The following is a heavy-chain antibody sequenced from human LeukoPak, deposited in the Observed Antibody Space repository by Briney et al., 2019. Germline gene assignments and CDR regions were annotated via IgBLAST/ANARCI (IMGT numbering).Heavy chain of an antibody. CDR3: ARGYYYDSRPGNWFDP. D-gene: IGHD3-22*01. CDR2: INPSGGST. J-gene: IGHJ5*02. V-gene: IGHV1-46*01. Sequence: GASVKVSCKASGYTFTSYYMHWVRQAPGQGLEWMGIINPSGGSTSYAQKFQGRVTMTRDTSTSTVYMELSSLRSEDTAVYYCARGYYYDSRPGNWFDPWGQGTLVTVSS. CDR1: GYTFTSYY.